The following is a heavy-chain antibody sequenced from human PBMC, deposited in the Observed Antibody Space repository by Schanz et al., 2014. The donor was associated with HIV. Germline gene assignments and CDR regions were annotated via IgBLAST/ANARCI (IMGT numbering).Heavy chain of an antibody. CDR3: ARERYYSSGYFDLHYYYGIDV. CDR2: IIPVPGKT. D-gene: IGHD3-22*01. V-gene: IGHV1-69*06. J-gene: IGHJ6*02. Sequence: QVQLVQSGAAVRTPGTSVRVSCKASGGTFNNFTIAWVRQAPGQGLERLGGIIPVPGKTSYAQMFQGRVKIIADKSTSTAYMELSSLRSEDTAMYYCARERYYSSGYFDLHYYYGIDVWGQGTTVTVSS. CDR1: GGTFNNFT.